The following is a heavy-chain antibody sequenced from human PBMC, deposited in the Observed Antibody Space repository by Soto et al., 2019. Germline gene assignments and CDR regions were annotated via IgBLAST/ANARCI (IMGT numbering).Heavy chain of an antibody. CDR2: ISSSGST. CDR1: GXSFSSDRYD. Sequence: XTLSLHCTDSGXSFSSDRYDWTWSRQPQGKGLEWIGYISSSGSTKYNPSLKSRVAISPDTPTKQFSLELNSVTAADTDIYYCARDIRGYSRAFDYWGQGALGTVS. CDR3: ARDIRGYSRAFDY. J-gene: IGHJ4*02. V-gene: IGHV4-61*01. D-gene: IGHD5-18*01.